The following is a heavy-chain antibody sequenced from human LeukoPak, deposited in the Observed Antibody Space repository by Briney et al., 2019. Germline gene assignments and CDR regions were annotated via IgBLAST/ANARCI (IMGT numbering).Heavy chain of an antibody. Sequence: PGGSLRLSWLTSGFTFSTNAMSWVRQAPGKGLEWTSGVSGSGASTYYADSETGRLTISRDNSRNTLYLQMNSLRGDDTAVYYCAKDVGKWESLHFFDYWGQGTLVTVSS. CDR2: VSGSGAST. J-gene: IGHJ4*02. CDR3: AKDVGKWESLHFFDY. D-gene: IGHD1-26*01. V-gene: IGHV3-23*01. CDR1: GFTFSTNA.